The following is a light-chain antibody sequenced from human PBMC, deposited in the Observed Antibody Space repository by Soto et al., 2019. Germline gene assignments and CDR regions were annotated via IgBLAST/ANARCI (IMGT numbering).Light chain of an antibody. CDR2: DNN. CDR3: GTWDSSLYV. Sequence: QSVLTQPPSVSAAPGHKVTISCSGSSSNIGNNYVSWYQQLPGTAPKLLIYDNNKRPSGIPDRFSGSKSGTSATLGITGLQTGDEADYYCGTWDSSLYVFGTGTKVTVL. V-gene: IGLV1-51*01. J-gene: IGLJ1*01. CDR1: SSNIGNNY.